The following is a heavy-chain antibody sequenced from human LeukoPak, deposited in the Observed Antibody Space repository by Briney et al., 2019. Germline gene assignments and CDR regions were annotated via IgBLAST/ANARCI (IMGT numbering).Heavy chain of an antibody. CDR3: ARDWIDRSLDY. CDR1: GFTFSDYS. J-gene: IGHJ4*02. Sequence: GGSLRLSCAASGFTFSDYSIHWVRQAPGKGLEWVTVLSPHGNYEYYADSVQGRFTISRDDSKNTVSLQMNSLRDEDTAVYYCARDWIDRSLDYWGQGTLVTVSS. CDR2: LSPHGNYE. V-gene: IGHV3-33*01. D-gene: IGHD2-2*03.